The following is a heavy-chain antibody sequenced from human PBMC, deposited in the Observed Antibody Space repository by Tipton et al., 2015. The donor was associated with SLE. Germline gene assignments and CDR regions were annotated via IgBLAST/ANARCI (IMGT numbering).Heavy chain of an antibody. CDR2: IWYDGSNK. J-gene: IGHJ5*02. CDR3: ARESSSWYGWFDP. Sequence: SGFTFSSYGMHWVRQAPGKGLEWVAVIWYDGSNKYYADSVKGRFTISRDNSKNTLYLQMNSLRAEDTAVYYCARESSSWYGWFDPWGQGTLVTVSS. CDR1: GFTFSSYG. D-gene: IGHD6-13*01. V-gene: IGHV3-33*01.